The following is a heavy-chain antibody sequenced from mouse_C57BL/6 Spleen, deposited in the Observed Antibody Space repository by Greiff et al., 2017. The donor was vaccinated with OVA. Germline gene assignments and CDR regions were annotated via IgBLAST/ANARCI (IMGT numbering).Heavy chain of an antibody. D-gene: IGHD1-1*01. Sequence: VQLQQSGAELVRPGTSVKVSCKASGYAFTNYLIEWVKQRPGQGLEWIGVINPGSGGTNYNEQFKGKATLTADKSSSTAYMQLSSRTAEDSAVYFCARHGSSYPDYYAMDYWGQGTSVTVSS. CDR1: GYAFTNYL. CDR3: ARHGSSYPDYYAMDY. CDR2: INPGSGGT. V-gene: IGHV1-54*01. J-gene: IGHJ4*01.